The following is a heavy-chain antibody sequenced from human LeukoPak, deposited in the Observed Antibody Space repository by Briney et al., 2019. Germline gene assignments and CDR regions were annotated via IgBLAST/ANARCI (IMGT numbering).Heavy chain of an antibody. CDR2: INHSGST. CDR3: ARHGGDI. J-gene: IGHJ3*02. D-gene: IGHD3-16*01. V-gene: IGHV4-34*01. Sequence: SETLSLTRAVYGGSFSGYYWSWIRQPPGKGLEWIGEINHSGSTNYNPSLKRRVTISVDTSKNQFSLKLSSVTAADTAVYYCARHGGDIWGQGTMVTVSS. CDR1: GGSFSGYY.